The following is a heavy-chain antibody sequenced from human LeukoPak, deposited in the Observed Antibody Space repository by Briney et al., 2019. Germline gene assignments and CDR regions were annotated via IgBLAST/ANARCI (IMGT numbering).Heavy chain of an antibody. Sequence: PSETLSLTCTVSGGSISSGGYYWSWIRQHPGMGLEWMGYIYYSGSTYYNPPLKSRVTISVDTSKNQFSLKLSSVTAADTAVYYCARERRYGSGSYYTLYYFDYWGQGTLVTVSS. D-gene: IGHD3-10*01. CDR2: IYYSGST. CDR3: ARERRYGSGSYYTLYYFDY. V-gene: IGHV4-31*03. J-gene: IGHJ4*02. CDR1: GGSISSGGYY.